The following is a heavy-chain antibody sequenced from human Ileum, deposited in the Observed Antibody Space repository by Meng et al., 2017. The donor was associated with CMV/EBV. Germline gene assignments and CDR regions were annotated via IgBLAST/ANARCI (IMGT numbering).Heavy chain of an antibody. CDR2: ISSSSSYI. CDR1: GFTFSSYS. CDR3: ARGSPHDY. D-gene: IGHD1-26*01. V-gene: IGHV3-21*01. Sequence: GGPLKISCAASGFTFSSYSMNWVRQAPGKGLEWVSSISSSSSYIYYADSVKGRFTISRDNAKNSLYLQMNSLRAEDTAVYYCARGSPHDYWGQGTLVTVSS. J-gene: IGHJ4*02.